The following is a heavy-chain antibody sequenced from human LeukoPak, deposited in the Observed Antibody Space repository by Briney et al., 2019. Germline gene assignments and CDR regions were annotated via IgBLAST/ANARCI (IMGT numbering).Heavy chain of an antibody. J-gene: IGHJ4*02. D-gene: IGHD2-15*01. CDR3: VRIVGSTVVDY. CDR1: GGSISSGGYY. V-gene: IGHV4-31*03. Sequence: SQTLSLTCTVSGGSISSGGYYWSWIRQHPGQGLEWIGYIYYSGSTYYNPSLKSRVTISVDTSKNQFSLKLSSVTAADTAVYYCVRIVGSTVVDYWGQGTLVTVSS. CDR2: IYYSGST.